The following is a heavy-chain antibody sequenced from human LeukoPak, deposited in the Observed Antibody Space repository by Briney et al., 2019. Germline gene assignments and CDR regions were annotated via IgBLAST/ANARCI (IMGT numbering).Heavy chain of an antibody. CDR1: GGSISSYY. J-gene: IGHJ4*02. CDR2: IYYSGST. CDR3: ARGGLWDHYFDY. D-gene: IGHD5-18*01. V-gene: IGHV4-59*01. Sequence: SETLSLTCTVSGGSISSYYWSWIRQPPGKGLEWIGYIYYSGSTNYNPSLKSRVTISVDTSKNQFSLKLSSVTAADTAVYYCARGGLWDHYFDYWGQGTLVIVSS.